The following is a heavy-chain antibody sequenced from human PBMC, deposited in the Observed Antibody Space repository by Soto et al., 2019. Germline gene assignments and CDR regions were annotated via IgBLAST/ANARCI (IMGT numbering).Heavy chain of an antibody. D-gene: IGHD1-26*01. CDR3: AREGGSGSPDGYCNV. Sequence: QLQLQESGSGLVKPSQTLSLTCAVSGGSISSGGYSWSWLRQPPGKGLEWIGYIFHSGSTYYNPSLQSRVPRPGPGSKNHFARGLRSVTAPDPAVYYWAREGGSGSPDGYCNVRGRGTLVTVSS. V-gene: IGHV4-30-2*01. CDR2: IFHSGST. CDR1: GGSISSGGYS. J-gene: IGHJ2*01.